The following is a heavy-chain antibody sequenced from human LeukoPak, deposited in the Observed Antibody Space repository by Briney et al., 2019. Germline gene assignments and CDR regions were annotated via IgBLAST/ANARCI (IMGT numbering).Heavy chain of an antibody. D-gene: IGHD3-9*01. CDR3: ARDYDILTGYFRGGFDY. Sequence: GGSLRLSCAASGFTFNPYAMSWVRQAPGKGLEWISYITSSSSDTNYADSVKGRFTISRGNAKKSLYLQMNSLRAEDTAVYYCARDYDILTGYFRGGFDYWGQGTLVTVSS. V-gene: IGHV3-11*05. CDR2: ITSSSSDT. J-gene: IGHJ4*02. CDR1: GFTFNPYA.